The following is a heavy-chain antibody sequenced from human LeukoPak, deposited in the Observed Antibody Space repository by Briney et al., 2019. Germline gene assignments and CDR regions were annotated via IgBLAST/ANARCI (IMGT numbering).Heavy chain of an antibody. CDR2: IIPIFGTA. J-gene: IGHJ4*02. D-gene: IGHD6-6*01. Sequence: SVKVSCKASGGTFSSYAISWVRQAPGQGLEWMGGIIPIFGTANYAQKFQGRVTITADESTSTAYMELSSLRFEDTAVYYCARSRWAARLIYFDCWGQGTLVTVSS. CDR1: GGTFSSYA. CDR3: ARSRWAARLIYFDC. V-gene: IGHV1-69*13.